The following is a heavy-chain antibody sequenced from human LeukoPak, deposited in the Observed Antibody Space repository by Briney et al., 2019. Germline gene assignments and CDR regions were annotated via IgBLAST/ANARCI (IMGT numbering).Heavy chain of an antibody. CDR1: GFTFSSYW. D-gene: IGHD6-6*01. Sequence: GGSLRLSCAASGFTFSSYWMSWVRQAPGKGLEWVANIKQDGSEKYYVGSVKGRFTISRDNAKNSLYLQMNSLGAEDTAVYYCARVGGKYSSSGYWGQGTLVTVSS. CDR2: IKQDGSEK. CDR3: ARVGGKYSSSGY. V-gene: IGHV3-7*01. J-gene: IGHJ4*02.